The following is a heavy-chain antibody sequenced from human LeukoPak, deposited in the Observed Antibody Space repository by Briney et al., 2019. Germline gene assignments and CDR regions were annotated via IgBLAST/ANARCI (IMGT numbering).Heavy chain of an antibody. CDR2: IYYSGST. Sequence: SETLSLTCTVSGGSISSYYWSWIRQPPGKGLEWMGYIYYSGSTNYNASLTNRATISVDTSKNQFSLKLSSVTAADTAVCYCAREVGYCSGGSCYSYFDYWGQGTLVTVSS. CDR3: AREVGYCSGGSCYSYFDY. CDR1: GGSISSYY. J-gene: IGHJ4*02. V-gene: IGHV4-59*01. D-gene: IGHD2-15*01.